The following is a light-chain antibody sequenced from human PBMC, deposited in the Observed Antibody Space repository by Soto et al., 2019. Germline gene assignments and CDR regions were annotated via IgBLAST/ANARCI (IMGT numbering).Light chain of an antibody. CDR3: SSYTSSSTVGV. CDR2: EVS. J-gene: IGLJ1*01. Sequence: QAVLTHPASVSGSPGQSITISCTGTSIDVGGYNYVSWYQQHPGKAPKVIIYEVSKRPSGVSHRFSGSKSGNTASLTIYGLQAEDEADYYCSSYTSSSTVGVFGTGAKVSGL. CDR1: SIDVGGYNY. V-gene: IGLV2-14*01.